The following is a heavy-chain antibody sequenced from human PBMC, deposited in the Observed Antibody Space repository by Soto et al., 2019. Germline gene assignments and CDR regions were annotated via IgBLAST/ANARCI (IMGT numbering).Heavy chain of an antibody. J-gene: IGHJ4*02. V-gene: IGHV3-9*01. CDR3: AKSVEGSSGWYPAFDY. D-gene: IGHD6-19*01. CDR1: GFTFDDYA. CDR2: ISWNSGSI. Sequence: EVQLVESGGGLVQPGRSLRLSCAASGFTFDDYAMHWVRQAPGKGLEWVSGISWNSGSIGYADSVKGRFTISRDNAKNSLHLQMNSLRAEDTALYYCAKSVEGSSGWYPAFDYWGQGTLVTVSS.